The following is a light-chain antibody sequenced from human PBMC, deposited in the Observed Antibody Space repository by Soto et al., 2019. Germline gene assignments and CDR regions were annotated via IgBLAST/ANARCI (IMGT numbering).Light chain of an antibody. CDR1: SSDVGSYNL. CDR2: EVS. CDR3: CSYAGSSTYV. V-gene: IGLV2-23*02. J-gene: IGLJ1*01. Sequence: QSVLTQPASVSGSPGQSITISCTGTSSDVGSYNLVSCYQQHPGKASKLMIYEVSKRPTGVSNRFSGSKSGNTASLTISGLQGEDEADYYCCSYAGSSTYVFGTGTKVTVL.